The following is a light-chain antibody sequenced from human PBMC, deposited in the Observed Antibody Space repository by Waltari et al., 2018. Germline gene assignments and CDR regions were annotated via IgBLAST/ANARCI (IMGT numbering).Light chain of an antibody. CDR3: AAWDYKLNGVL. V-gene: IGLV1-44*01. CDR2: SNN. Sequence: QSAMTQPPSASGTPGQTVTISCFGGSSNVGNNPVHWYQQLPGTAPKVLIYSNNQRRSGVPDRFSGSKSGTTASLAIRGLQSEDEADYYCAAWDYKLNGVLYGGGTKLTVL. J-gene: IGLJ3*02. CDR1: SSNVGNNP.